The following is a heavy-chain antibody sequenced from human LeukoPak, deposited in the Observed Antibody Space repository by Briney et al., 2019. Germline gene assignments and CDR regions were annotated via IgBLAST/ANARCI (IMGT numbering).Heavy chain of an antibody. CDR1: GASITSYY. CDR2: IYYSGGT. Sequence: SETLSLTCTVSGASITSYYWSWIRQPPGKGLEWIGYIYYSGGTDYNPSLKSRVTISVDTSKNHLSLKLSSVTAADTAVYYCAGRSGSGSNIFFDYWGQGTLVTVSS. CDR3: AGRSGSGSNIFFDY. V-gene: IGHV4-59*08. J-gene: IGHJ4*02. D-gene: IGHD3-10*01.